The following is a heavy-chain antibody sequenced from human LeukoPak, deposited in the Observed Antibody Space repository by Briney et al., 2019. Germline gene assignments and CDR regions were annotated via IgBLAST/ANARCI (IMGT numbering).Heavy chain of an antibody. CDR3: ARETYSSSRYYYYYMDV. CDR2: FIPIFGAA. V-gene: IGHV1-69*13. CDR1: GATFTSYA. D-gene: IGHD6-13*01. J-gene: IGHJ6*03. Sequence: GASVKVSCKASGATFTSYAISWVREAPGQRPGWRGGFIPIFGAANYAQKFQSRVTITADESTNTAYMELSSLRSDDTAVYYCARETYSSSRYYYYYMDVWGKGTTVTISS.